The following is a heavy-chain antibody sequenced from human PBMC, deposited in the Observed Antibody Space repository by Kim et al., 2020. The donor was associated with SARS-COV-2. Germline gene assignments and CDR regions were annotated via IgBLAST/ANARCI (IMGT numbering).Heavy chain of an antibody. CDR3: VKGSITIFGVVIIVGDAFDI. CDR2: ISSNGGST. D-gene: IGHD3-3*01. V-gene: IGHV3-64D*06. J-gene: IGHJ3*02. CDR1: GFTFSSYA. Sequence: GGSLRLSCSASGFTFSSYAMHWVRQAPGKGLEYVSAISSNGGSTYYADSVKGRFTISRDNSKNTLYLQMSSLRAEDTAVYYCVKGSITIFGVVIIVGDAFDIWGQGTMVTVSS.